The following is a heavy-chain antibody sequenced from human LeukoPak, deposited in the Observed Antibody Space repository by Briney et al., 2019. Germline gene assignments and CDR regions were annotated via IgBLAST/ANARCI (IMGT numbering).Heavy chain of an antibody. V-gene: IGHV3-7*01. D-gene: IGHD5-18*01. J-gene: IGHJ4*02. CDR3: ARAPGFYTAIGPDDY. CDR2: IRQDGSQK. CDR1: GFTFSSYW. Sequence: GGSLRLSCAASGFTFSSYWMSWVRQAPGKGLEWVATIRQDGSQKYYVDSVKGRFTISRDNAKNSLYLQMNSLRAEDTAVYYCARAPGFYTAIGPDDYWGQGTLVTVSS.